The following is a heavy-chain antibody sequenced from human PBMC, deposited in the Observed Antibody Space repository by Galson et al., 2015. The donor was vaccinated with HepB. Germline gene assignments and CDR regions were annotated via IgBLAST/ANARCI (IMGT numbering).Heavy chain of an antibody. CDR2: ISYDGSNK. J-gene: IGHJ4*02. CDR3: AKEWDTMIVAGEPGGYFDY. Sequence: SLRLSCAASGFTVSSYGMHWVRQAPGKGLEWVAVISYDGSNKYYADSVKGRFTISRDNSKNTLYLQMNSLRAEDTAVYYCAKEWDTMIVAGEPGGYFDYWGQGTLVTVSS. V-gene: IGHV3-30*18. CDR1: GFTVSSYG. D-gene: IGHD3-22*01.